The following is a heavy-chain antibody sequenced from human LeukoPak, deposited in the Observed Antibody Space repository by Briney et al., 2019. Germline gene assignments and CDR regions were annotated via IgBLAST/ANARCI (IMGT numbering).Heavy chain of an antibody. D-gene: IGHD1-1*01. CDR1: GYTFTDYY. CDR3: ARDRLNDSDDFDI. Sequence: GASVKVSCKASGYTFTDYYIHGVRQAPGQGREWMGWINPSGDTKYAQKFQGRGTMTRETSSNTAYMELTRLRSDDTAVYYCARDRLNDSDDFDIWGQGTMVTVSS. J-gene: IGHJ3*02. CDR2: INPSGDT. V-gene: IGHV1-2*02.